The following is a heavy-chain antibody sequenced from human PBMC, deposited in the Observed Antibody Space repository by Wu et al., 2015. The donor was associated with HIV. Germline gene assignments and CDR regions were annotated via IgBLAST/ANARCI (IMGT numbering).Heavy chain of an antibody. V-gene: IGHV1/OR15-1*04. CDR2: INPRTDST. Sequence: QVQLVQSGAEVKKPGASVKVSCSTFGYTFINNFLHWVRQAPGQGPEWMGVINPRTDSTTYAESFEGRLTMTRDTSKDTMYMELTGLRSEDTATYYCARERVDYDSGGYRAHRGYYFDYWARERWSSSP. D-gene: IGHD3-22*01. CDR1: GYTFINNF. CDR3: ARERVDYDSGGYRAHRGYYFDY. J-gene: IGHJ4*02.